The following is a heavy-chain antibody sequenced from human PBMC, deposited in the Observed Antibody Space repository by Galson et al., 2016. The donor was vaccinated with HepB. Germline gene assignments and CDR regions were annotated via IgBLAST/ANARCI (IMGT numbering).Heavy chain of an antibody. J-gene: IGHJ4*02. D-gene: IGHD3-10*01. CDR3: ARDLRYYGSGTYFYYYDY. CDR2: INGDGSSI. CDR1: GFTFSSYW. V-gene: IGHV3-74*01. Sequence: SLRLSCAASGFTFSSYWMHWVRQAPGKGLVWVSRINGDGSSIDYADSVKGRCIICRDNAKNTLNLQMNSLRAEDTAVYFCARDLRYYGSGTYFYYYDYWGQGTLVTVSS.